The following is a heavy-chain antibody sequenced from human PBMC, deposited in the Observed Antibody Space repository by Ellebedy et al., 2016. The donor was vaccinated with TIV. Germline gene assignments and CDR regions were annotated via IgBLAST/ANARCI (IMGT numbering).Heavy chain of an antibody. V-gene: IGHV5-51*01. CDR1: GIRFSDFC. CDR3: VRKYGTTCYD. CDR2: IHPADSDI. D-gene: IGHD2-2*01. J-gene: IGHJ4*02. Sequence: PGGSLRLSCKGSGIRFSDFCISRVRQMPGKGLEWMGKIHPADSDIRYSPSFQGQVTISADKSIDTAYLQWSSLKASDTAMYYCVRKYGTTCYDWGQGALVTVSS.